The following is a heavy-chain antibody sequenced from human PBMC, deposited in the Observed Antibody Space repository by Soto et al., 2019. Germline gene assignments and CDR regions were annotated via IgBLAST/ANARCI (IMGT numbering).Heavy chain of an antibody. CDR1: GYTLTSYY. V-gene: IGHV1-46*01. CDR3: ARGISTNRYYYYYGMDV. Sequence: ASVKVSCKASGYTLTSYYLHWVRQAPGQGPEWMGIINPSGGITNDAQKFQDRVTMTSDTSTSTVYMELSSLRPEDTAVYYCARGISTNRYYYYYGMDVWGQGTTVTVSS. D-gene: IGHD2-8*01. CDR2: INPSGGIT. J-gene: IGHJ6*02.